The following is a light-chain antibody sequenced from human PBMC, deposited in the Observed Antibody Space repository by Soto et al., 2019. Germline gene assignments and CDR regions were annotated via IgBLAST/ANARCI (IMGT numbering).Light chain of an antibody. Sequence: DIQMTQSPSSLSASVGDRVTITCQASQHISNKLNWHQQKPGKGPKVLIYAASSLHSGVPSRFSGSGSGTAFTLTISSLQPEDFATYYCQQTYSTPPITFGQGTRLE. J-gene: IGKJ5*01. V-gene: IGKV1-39*01. CDR2: AAS. CDR1: QHISNK. CDR3: QQTYSTPPIT.